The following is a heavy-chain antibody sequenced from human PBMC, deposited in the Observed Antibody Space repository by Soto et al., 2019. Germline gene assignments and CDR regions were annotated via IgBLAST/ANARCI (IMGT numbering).Heavy chain of an antibody. CDR2: MYHSGST. CDR1: GGSISSDNW. Sequence: QVQLQESGPGLVKPSGTLSLTCAFSGGSISSDNWWTWVRQPPGKGLEWIGEMYHSGSTNYSPSLKSRVTISVDKSKNQFSLTLTSVTAADTALYYCARASAASMLRGAIINWGQGTLVTVSS. D-gene: IGHD3-10*01. CDR3: ARASAASMLRGAIIN. J-gene: IGHJ4*02. V-gene: IGHV4-4*02.